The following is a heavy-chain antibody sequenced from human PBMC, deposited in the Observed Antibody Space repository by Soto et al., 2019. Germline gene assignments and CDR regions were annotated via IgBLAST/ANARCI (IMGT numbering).Heavy chain of an antibody. D-gene: IGHD1-20*01. CDR2: IYYSGST. CDR1: GGSISSSSYY. V-gene: IGHV4-39*01. Sequence: SETLSLTCTVSGGSISSSSYYWGWIRQPPGKGLEWIGSIYYSGSTYYNPSLKSRVTISVDTSKNQFSLKLSSVTAADTAVYYCASIRNWKLDYWGQGTLVTVSS. J-gene: IGHJ4*02. CDR3: ASIRNWKLDY.